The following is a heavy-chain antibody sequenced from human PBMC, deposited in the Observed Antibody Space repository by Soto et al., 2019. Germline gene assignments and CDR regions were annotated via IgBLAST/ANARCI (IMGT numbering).Heavy chain of an antibody. Sequence: SLTCTVSGGSISSYYWSWIRQPPGKGLEWIGYIYYSGSTNYNPSLKSRVTISVDTSKNQFSLKLSSVTAADTAVYYCARVPAAIPYFDYWGQGTLVTVSA. J-gene: IGHJ4*02. CDR1: GGSISSYY. CDR2: IYYSGST. D-gene: IGHD2-2*02. V-gene: IGHV4-59*01. CDR3: ARVPAAIPYFDY.